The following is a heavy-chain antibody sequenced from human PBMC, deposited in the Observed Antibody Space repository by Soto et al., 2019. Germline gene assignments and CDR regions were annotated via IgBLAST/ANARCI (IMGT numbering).Heavy chain of an antibody. CDR1: GFTFSSYS. CDR2: ISSGGSYI. CDR3: ARVRGPYCSGGSCYSEFDY. D-gene: IGHD2-15*01. J-gene: IGHJ4*02. Sequence: GSLRLSCAASGFTFSSYSMNWVRQAPGKGLEWVSAISSGGSYIYYADSLKGRFTISRDNAKNSLYLQMNSLRVEDTAVYYCARVRGPYCSGGSCYSEFDYWGQGILVTVSS. V-gene: IGHV3-21*01.